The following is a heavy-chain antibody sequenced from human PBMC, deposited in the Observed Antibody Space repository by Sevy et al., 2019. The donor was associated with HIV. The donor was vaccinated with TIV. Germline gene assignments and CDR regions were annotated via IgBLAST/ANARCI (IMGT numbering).Heavy chain of an antibody. V-gene: IGHV3-66*01. CDR2: IYSDGST. CDR3: ARGNSGYGYGLDY. CDR1: GFPVSSNY. D-gene: IGHD5-18*01. J-gene: IGHJ4*02. Sequence: GGSLRLSCAASGFPVSSNYMSWVRQAPGKGLEWVSVIYSDGSTYHADSVKGRFTISRDNSKNTLYLQMNSLRVEDTAVYYCARGNSGYGYGLDYWGQGTLVTVSS.